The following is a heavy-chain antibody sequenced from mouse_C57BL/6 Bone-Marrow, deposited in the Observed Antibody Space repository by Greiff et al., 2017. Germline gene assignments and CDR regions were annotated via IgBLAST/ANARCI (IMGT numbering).Heavy chain of an antibody. V-gene: IGHV1-19*01. CDR1: GYTFTDYY. CDR2: INPYNGGT. D-gene: IGHD2-12*01. Sequence: VQLQQSGPVLVKPGASVKMSCKASGYTFTDYYMNWVKQSHGKSLEWIGVINPYNGGTSYNQKFKGKATLTVDKSSSTAYMELNSLTSEDSAVYYCEASYPWFAYWGQGTLVTVSA. CDR3: EASYPWFAY. J-gene: IGHJ3*01.